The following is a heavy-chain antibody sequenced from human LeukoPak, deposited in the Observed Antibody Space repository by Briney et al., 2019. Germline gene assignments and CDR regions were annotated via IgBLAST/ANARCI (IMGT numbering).Heavy chain of an antibody. V-gene: IGHV3-53*01. CDR2: IYRGGST. CDR1: GFNVSNNY. J-gene: IGHJ4*02. D-gene: IGHD6-13*01. CDR3: ARDRGAAAGN. Sequence: SGGSLRLPCAASGFNVSNNYMSWVRQAPGKGLEWVSVIYRGGSTYYADSVKGRFTMSRDNSKNTVYLQMDSLRAEDTAVYYCARDRGAAAGNWGQGTLVTVSS.